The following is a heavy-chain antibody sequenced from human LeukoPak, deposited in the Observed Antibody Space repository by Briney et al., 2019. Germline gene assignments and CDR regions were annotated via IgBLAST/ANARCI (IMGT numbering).Heavy chain of an antibody. CDR1: GYTFTGYY. CDR2: INPNSGGT. Sequence: ASVKVSCKASGYTFTGYYMHWVRQAPGQGLEWMGRINPNSGGTNYAQKFQGRVTMTRDTSISTAYMELSRLRSDDTAVYYCARGQGGWYYFDYWGQGTLVTVSS. V-gene: IGHV1-2*06. CDR3: ARGQGGWYYFDY. D-gene: IGHD6-19*01. J-gene: IGHJ4*02.